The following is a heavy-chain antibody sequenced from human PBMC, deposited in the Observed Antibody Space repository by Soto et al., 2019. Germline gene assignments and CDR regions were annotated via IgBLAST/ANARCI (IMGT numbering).Heavy chain of an antibody. J-gene: IGHJ1*01. Sequence: QVQLQESGPGLVKPSQTLSLTCTVSGGSVSGGVYYWNWIRQHPEKGLEWIGYIYYSGSTYYNPTLRSRVTIAADPSKSQFSLNLSSVTVADTAVYSCARSSVAGAGYFQHWGQGTQVIVSS. CDR3: ARSSVAGAGYFQH. CDR2: IYYSGST. D-gene: IGHD6-19*01. CDR1: GGSVSGGVYY. V-gene: IGHV4-31*03.